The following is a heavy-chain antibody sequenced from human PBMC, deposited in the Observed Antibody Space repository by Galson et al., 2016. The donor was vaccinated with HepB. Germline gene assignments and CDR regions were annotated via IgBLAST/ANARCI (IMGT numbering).Heavy chain of an antibody. CDR3: AREGSGSWWNWFDP. V-gene: IGHV4-59*01. D-gene: IGHD6-13*01. CDR2: IYYSGST. J-gene: IGHJ5*02. CDR1: GGSISSYY. Sequence: ETLSLTCTVSGGSISSYYWSWIRQPPGKGLEWIGYIYYSGSTNYNPSLKSRVTISVDTSKNQISLKLSSVTAADTAVYYCAREGSGSWWNWFDPWGQGTLVTVSS.